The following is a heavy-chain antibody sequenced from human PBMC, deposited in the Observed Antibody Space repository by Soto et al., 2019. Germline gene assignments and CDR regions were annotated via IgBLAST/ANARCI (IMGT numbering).Heavy chain of an antibody. D-gene: IGHD3-10*01. CDR2: INPNSGGT. V-gene: IGHV1-2*04. CDR1: GYTFSGYS. J-gene: IGHJ6*03. Sequence: ASVKVSCKASGYTFSGYSMNWVRQAPGQGLEWMGWINPNSGGTNYAQKFQGWVTMTRDTSISTAYMELSRLRSDDTAVYYCARAQGSYYYYYMDVWGKGTTVTVSS. CDR3: ARAQGSYYYYYMDV.